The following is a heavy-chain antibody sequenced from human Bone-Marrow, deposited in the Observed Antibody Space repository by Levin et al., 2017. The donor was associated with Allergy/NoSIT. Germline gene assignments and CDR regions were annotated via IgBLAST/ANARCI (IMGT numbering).Heavy chain of an antibody. CDR2: MNPNSGNT. Sequence: ASVKVSCKASGYTFTSYDINWVRQATGQGLEWMGWMNPNSGNTGYAQKFQGRVTMTRNTSISTAYMELSSLRSEDTAVYYCARGGRTTGTTTDSAIDYWGQGTLVTVSS. J-gene: IGHJ4*02. D-gene: IGHD1-1*01. V-gene: IGHV1-8*01. CDR3: ARGGRTTGTTTDSAIDY. CDR1: GYTFTSYD.